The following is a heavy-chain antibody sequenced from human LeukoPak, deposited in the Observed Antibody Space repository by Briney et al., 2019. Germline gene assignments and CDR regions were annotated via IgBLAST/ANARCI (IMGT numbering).Heavy chain of an antibody. V-gene: IGHV3-66*01. CDR1: GFTVSSNY. CDR3: ARVGAAAGTDAFDI. J-gene: IGHJ3*02. CDR2: IYSGGST. Sequence: GGSLRLSCAASGFTVSSNYMSWVRQAPGKGLEWVSVIYSGGSTYYADSVKGRFTISRDNSKNTLYLQMNSLRAEDTAVYYCARVGAAAGTDAFDIWGQGTMVTVSS. D-gene: IGHD6-13*01.